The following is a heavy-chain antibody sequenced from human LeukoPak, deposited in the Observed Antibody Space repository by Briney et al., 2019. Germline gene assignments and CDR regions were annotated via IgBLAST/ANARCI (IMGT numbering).Heavy chain of an antibody. CDR3: ARGYSYGRYYFDY. D-gene: IGHD5-18*01. CDR2: INPNSGGT. Sequence: VASVKVSCKASGGTFSSYAISWVRQAPGQGLEWMGWINPNSGGTNYAQKFQGRVTMTRDTSISTAYMELSRLRSDDTAVYYCARGYSYGRYYFDYWGQGTLVTVSS. CDR1: GGTFSSYA. J-gene: IGHJ4*02. V-gene: IGHV1-2*02.